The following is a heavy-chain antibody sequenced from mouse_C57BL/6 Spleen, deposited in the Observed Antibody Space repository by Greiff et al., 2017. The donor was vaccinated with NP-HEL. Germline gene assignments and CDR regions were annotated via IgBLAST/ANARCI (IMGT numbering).Heavy chain of an antibody. Sequence: VQLQQPGAELVRPGSSVKLSCKASGYTFTSYWMAWVKQRPGQGLEWIGNIYPSDSETHYNQKFKDKATLTVDKSSSTAYMQLSSLTSEDSAVYYCARREGDYYAMDYWGQGTSVTVSS. V-gene: IGHV1-61*01. J-gene: IGHJ4*01. CDR2: IYPSDSET. CDR1: GYTFTSYW. CDR3: ARREGDYYAMDY.